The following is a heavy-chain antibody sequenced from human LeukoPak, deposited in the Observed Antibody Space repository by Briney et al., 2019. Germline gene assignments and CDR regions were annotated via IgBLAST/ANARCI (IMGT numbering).Heavy chain of an antibody. D-gene: IGHD2-8*01. Sequence: PSETLSLTCTVSGGSIDSNSWTWIRQPPGKGLEWIGYIYYSGTTNYNPSLKSRVTMSVDMSKNQFSLKLSSVTAADTAVYYCARAGLYCTNGVCYGWFDPWGQGTLVTVSS. J-gene: IGHJ5*02. CDR3: ARAGLYCTNGVCYGWFDP. V-gene: IGHV4-59*01. CDR1: GGSIDSNS. CDR2: IYYSGTT.